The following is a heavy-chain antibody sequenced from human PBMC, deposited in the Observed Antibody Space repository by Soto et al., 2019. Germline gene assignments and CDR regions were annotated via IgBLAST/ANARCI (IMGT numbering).Heavy chain of an antibody. Sequence: PGGSLRLSCAGSGFTFRNYAMTWVRQAPGKGLEWVSSISDSGDSTYYADSVKGRFTISRDNSKNTLYLQMKSLRVEDTAVYYCAFDDLRSFDWSFDYWGQGTLVTVPQ. CDR1: GFTFRNYA. J-gene: IGHJ4*02. V-gene: IGHV3-23*01. D-gene: IGHD3-9*01. CDR3: AFDDLRSFDWSFDY. CDR2: ISDSGDST.